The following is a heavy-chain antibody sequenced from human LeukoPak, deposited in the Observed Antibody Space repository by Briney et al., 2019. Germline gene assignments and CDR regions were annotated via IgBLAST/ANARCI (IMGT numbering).Heavy chain of an antibody. CDR1: GGSFSGYY. Sequence: SETLSLTCAVYGGSFSGYYWSWIRQPPGKGLEWIGEINHSGSTNYNPSLKSRVTMSVDTSKNQFSLKLSSVTAADTAVYYCARDLGSVGRRWFDPWGQGTLVTVSS. D-gene: IGHD3-16*01. CDR2: INHSGST. V-gene: IGHV4-34*01. J-gene: IGHJ5*02. CDR3: ARDLGSVGRRWFDP.